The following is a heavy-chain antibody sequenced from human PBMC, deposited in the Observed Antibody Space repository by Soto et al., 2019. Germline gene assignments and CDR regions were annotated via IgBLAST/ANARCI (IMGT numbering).Heavy chain of an antibody. CDR2: ISVDNGNT. CDR1: GYTFTDYD. CDR3: ARTSVSNYNWFDP. D-gene: IGHD4-4*01. J-gene: IGHJ5*02. V-gene: IGHV1-18*01. Sequence: QGQLVQSGAEVKKPGASAKVSCKASGYTFTDYDISWVRQAPGQGLEWMGWISVDNGNTKYVESLQGRVTMTTDTSTSTAYMEVRSLRSDDTAVYYCARTSVSNYNWFDPWGQGTLVAVSS.